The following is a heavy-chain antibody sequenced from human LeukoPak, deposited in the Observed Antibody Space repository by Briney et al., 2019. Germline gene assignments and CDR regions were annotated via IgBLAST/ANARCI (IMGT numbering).Heavy chain of an antibody. D-gene: IGHD6-13*01. Sequence: SETLSLTCAVYGGSFNAYYWNWIRQPPGKGLEWSGEIHHSGSTNYNPSLKSRATLSVDTSKSRFSLKLTSMTAADTAVYFCARALLSRRHSSTWYPLDYWGQGTLVTVSS. J-gene: IGHJ4*02. CDR1: GGSFNAYY. CDR2: IHHSGST. V-gene: IGHV4-34*01. CDR3: ARALLSRRHSSTWYPLDY.